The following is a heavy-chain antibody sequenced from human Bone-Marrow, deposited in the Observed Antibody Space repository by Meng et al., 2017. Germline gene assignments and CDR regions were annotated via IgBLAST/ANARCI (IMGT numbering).Heavy chain of an antibody. CDR1: GFTVSSNY. D-gene: IGHD5-18*01. CDR2: IKQDGSEK. Sequence: GGSLRLSCAASGFTVSSNYMSWVRQAPGKGLEWVANIKQDGSEKYYVDSVKGRFTISRDNAKNSLYLQMNSLRAEDTAVYYCARCDTAMVLDDYFDYWGQGTLVTVSS. CDR3: ARCDTAMVLDDYFDY. J-gene: IGHJ4*02. V-gene: IGHV3-7*01.